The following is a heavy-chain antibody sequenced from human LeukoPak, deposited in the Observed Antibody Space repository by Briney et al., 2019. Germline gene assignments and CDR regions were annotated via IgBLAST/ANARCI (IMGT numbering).Heavy chain of an antibody. CDR1: GFTSIAYA. V-gene: IGHV3-23*01. Sequence: GGSLRLSCVGSGFTSIAYALTWARQAPGKGLEWVSGISGGGVTTYYADSVKGRFTISRDNSKNTLYLQMNSLRSEDTAIYYCAGDPNRSYFDHWGQGTLVTVSS. CDR3: AGDPNRSYFDH. D-gene: IGHD1-14*01. CDR2: ISGGGVTT. J-gene: IGHJ4*02.